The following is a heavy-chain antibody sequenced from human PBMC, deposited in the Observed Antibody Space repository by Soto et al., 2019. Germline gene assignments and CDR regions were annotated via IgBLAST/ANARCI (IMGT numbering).Heavy chain of an antibody. CDR1: GYSFTIYW. V-gene: IGHV5-51*01. D-gene: IGHD6-6*01. CDR3: ASAARPSKYYYYYYGMDV. CDR2: IYPGDSDT. Sequence: GESLKISCKGSGYSFTIYWIGWVRQMPGKGLEWMGIIYPGDSDTRYSPSFQGQVTISADKSISTAYLQWSSLKASDTAMYYCASAARPSKYYYYYYGMDVWGQGTTVTVSS. J-gene: IGHJ6*02.